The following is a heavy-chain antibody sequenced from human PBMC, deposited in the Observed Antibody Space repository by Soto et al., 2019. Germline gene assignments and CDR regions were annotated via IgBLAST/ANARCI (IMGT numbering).Heavy chain of an antibody. V-gene: IGHV5-51*01. CDR2: IYPADSDT. CDR1: GYSFTTYW. Sequence: PGESLKISCKGSGYSFTTYWIAWVRQMPGKGLEWMGIIYPADSDTRYSASFQGQVTTSVDKSISTAYLQWRSLRASDTAMYYCARLRCGSTSCYTRFYHFYGMDVWGQGTTVTVSS. D-gene: IGHD2-2*02. J-gene: IGHJ6*02. CDR3: ARLRCGSTSCYTRFYHFYGMDV.